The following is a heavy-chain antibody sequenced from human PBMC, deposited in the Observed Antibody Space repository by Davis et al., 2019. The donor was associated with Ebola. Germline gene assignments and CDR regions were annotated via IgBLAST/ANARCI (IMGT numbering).Heavy chain of an antibody. V-gene: IGHV4-39*01. J-gene: IGHJ4*02. CDR2: IYYSGST. CDR3: ARHDIVVVPAALDY. Sequence: MPSETLSLTCTASGGSISSSSYYWGWIRQPPGKGLEWIGSIYYSGSTYYNPSLKSRVTISVDTSKNQFSLKLSSVTAADTAVYYCARHDIVVVPAALDYWGQGTLVTVSS. D-gene: IGHD2-2*01. CDR1: GGSISSSSYY.